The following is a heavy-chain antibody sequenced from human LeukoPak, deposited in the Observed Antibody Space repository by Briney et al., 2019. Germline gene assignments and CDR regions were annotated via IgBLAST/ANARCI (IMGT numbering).Heavy chain of an antibody. CDR3: ARGRGYYHDSSGYYGSYFDY. CDR1: GFTLSTYA. V-gene: IGHV3-64*01. Sequence: PGGSLRLSCAASGFTLSTYAMHWVRQAPGKGLEYVSAITGNGDTTSYANSVRGRFTISRDNSRNTLYLQMGSLRAEDMAAYYCARGRGYYHDSSGYYGSYFDYWGQGTLVTVSS. CDR2: ITGNGDTT. D-gene: IGHD3-22*01. J-gene: IGHJ4*02.